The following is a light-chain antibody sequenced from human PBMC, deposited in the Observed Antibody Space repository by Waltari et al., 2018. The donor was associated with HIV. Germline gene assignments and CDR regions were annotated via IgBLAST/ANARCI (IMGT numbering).Light chain of an antibody. Sequence: EIVMTQSPATLSVSPGEKVTLSCRASQSVSSNLAWYQQQPGQATGLLIYGASTRAAGIPARFSGSGAGREFTLSISSLQSEDFAVYYCQQYHNWPRTFGQGTKVEI. CDR1: QSVSSN. CDR3: QQYHNWPRT. CDR2: GAS. J-gene: IGKJ1*01. V-gene: IGKV3-15*01.